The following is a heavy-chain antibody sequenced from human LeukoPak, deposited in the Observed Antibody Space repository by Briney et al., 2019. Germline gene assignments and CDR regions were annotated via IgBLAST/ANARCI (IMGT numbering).Heavy chain of an antibody. J-gene: IGHJ6*02. Sequence: SETLSLTCTAYGGSLSGYYCNWIRQPPGKVLEWIGEINHTGDTNYSPSLKSRLTISLDTSKKQFSLKLSSVPAADTAVYYCARGWRAYGGNGMDLWGQGNTVTVSS. D-gene: IGHD4-23*01. CDR2: INHTGDT. CDR1: GGSLSGYY. CDR3: ARGWRAYGGNGMDL. V-gene: IGHV4-34*01.